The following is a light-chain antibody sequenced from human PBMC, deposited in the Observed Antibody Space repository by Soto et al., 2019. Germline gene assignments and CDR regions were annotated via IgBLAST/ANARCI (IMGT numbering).Light chain of an antibody. CDR3: CSYAGSSTSYV. J-gene: IGLJ1*01. V-gene: IGLV2-23*01. Sequence: QSVLTQPASVSGSPGQSITISCTGTSSDVGSYNLVSWYQQHPKKAPKLMIYEGSKRPSGVSNRFSGSKSGNTASLTISGLQAEDEADYYCCSYAGSSTSYVFGTGTKVTVL. CDR1: SSDVGSYNL. CDR2: EGS.